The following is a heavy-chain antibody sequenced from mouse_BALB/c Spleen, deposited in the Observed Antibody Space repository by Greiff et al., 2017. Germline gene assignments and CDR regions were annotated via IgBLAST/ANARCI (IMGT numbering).Heavy chain of an antibody. CDR3: ARSKLGLHY. CDR1: GFTFTDYY. Sequence: EVKLMESGGGLVQPGGSLRLSCATSGFTFTDYYMSWVRQPPGKALEWLGFIRNKANGYTTEYSASVKGRFTISRDNSQSILYLQMNTLRAEDSATYYCARSKLGLHYWGQGTTLTVSS. D-gene: IGHD3-1*01. J-gene: IGHJ2*01. CDR2: IRNKANGYTT. V-gene: IGHV7-3*02.